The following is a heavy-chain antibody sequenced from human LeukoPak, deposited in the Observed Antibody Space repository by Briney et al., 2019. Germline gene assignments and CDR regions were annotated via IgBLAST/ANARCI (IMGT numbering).Heavy chain of an antibody. CDR1: GFTFSSYA. D-gene: IGHD3-10*01. V-gene: IGHV3-30*04. Sequence: GRSLRLSCAASGFTFSSYAMHWVHQAPGKGLEWVAVISYDGSNKYYADSVKGRFTISRDNSKNTLYLQMNSLRAEDTAVYYCARDFPAFVVRHAFDIWGQGTMVTVSS. CDR3: ARDFPAFVVRHAFDI. J-gene: IGHJ3*02. CDR2: ISYDGSNK.